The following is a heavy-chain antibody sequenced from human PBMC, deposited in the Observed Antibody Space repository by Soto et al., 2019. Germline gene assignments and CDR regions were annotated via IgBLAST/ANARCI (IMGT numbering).Heavy chain of an antibody. CDR3: ARELRGLCNGGSCYSQWFDP. D-gene: IGHD2-15*01. Sequence: QVQLVQSGAEVKKPGASVKVSCKASGYTFTSYGISWVRQAPGQGLEWMGGISAYNGNTNYAQKLQGRVTMTTDTSTSTAYMELRSLRSDDTAVYYCARELRGLCNGGSCYSQWFDPWGQGALVTVSS. CDR2: ISAYNGNT. V-gene: IGHV1-18*01. J-gene: IGHJ5*02. CDR1: GYTFTSYG.